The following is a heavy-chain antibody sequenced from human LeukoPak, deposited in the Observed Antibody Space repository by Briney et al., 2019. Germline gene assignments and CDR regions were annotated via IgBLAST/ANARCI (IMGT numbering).Heavy chain of an antibody. D-gene: IGHD3-9*01. Sequence: GGSLSLSCTASGFTFGDYAMSWVRQAPGKGLEWVGFIRSKAYGGTTEYAASVKGRFTISRDDSKSIAYLQMNSLKTEDTAVYYCTRARASILAGYYTPWGQGTLVTVSS. CDR3: TRARASILAGYYTP. CDR2: IRSKAYGGTT. V-gene: IGHV3-49*04. CDR1: GFTFGDYA. J-gene: IGHJ5*02.